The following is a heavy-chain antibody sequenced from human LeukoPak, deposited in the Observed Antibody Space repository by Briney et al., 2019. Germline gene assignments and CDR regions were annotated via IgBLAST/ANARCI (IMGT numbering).Heavy chain of an antibody. CDR1: GGTFSSYA. V-gene: IGHV1-69*13. CDR3: ARDRLPYSSGWYYFDY. D-gene: IGHD6-19*01. CDR2: IIPIFGTA. Sequence: SVKVSCKASGGTFSSYAISWVRQAPGQGLEWMGGIIPIFGTANYAQKFQGRVTITADESTSTAYMELSSLRSEDTAVYYCARDRLPYSSGWYYFDYWGQGTLVTVSS. J-gene: IGHJ4*02.